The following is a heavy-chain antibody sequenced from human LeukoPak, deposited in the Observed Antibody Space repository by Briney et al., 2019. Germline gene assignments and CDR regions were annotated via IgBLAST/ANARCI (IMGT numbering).Heavy chain of an antibody. V-gene: IGHV3-48*04. J-gene: IGHJ4*02. CDR1: GFTFSSYS. D-gene: IGHD2-2*01. CDR2: ISQSSDSI. Sequence: GGSLRLSCAASGFTFSSYSMNWVRQAPGKGLEWVSYISQSSDSIYHADSVKGRFTISRDNAKNSLYLQMDSLRVEDTAVYYCARDLLNDEGSSYFFDQWGQGTLVTVAS. CDR3: ARDLLNDEGSSYFFDQ.